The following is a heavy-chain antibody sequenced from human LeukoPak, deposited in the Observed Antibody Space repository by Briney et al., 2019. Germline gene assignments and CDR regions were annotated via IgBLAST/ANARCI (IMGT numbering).Heavy chain of an antibody. CDR2: ISYDGSNK. V-gene: IGHV3-30-3*02. Sequence: SLRLSCAASGFTFSSYAMHWVRQAPGKGLEWVAVISYDGSNKYYADSVKGRFTISRDNSKNTLYLQMNSLRPEDTAVYYCAKSVASDAYWGQGTAVTVSS. J-gene: IGHJ4*02. CDR3: AKSVASDAY. CDR1: GFTFSSYA. D-gene: IGHD5-12*01.